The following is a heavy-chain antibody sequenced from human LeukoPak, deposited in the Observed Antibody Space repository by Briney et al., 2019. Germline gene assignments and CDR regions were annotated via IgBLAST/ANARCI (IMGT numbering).Heavy chain of an antibody. Sequence: SETLSLTCSVSGGSISSYYWSWIRQPPGKGLEWIGYIYSSGSTNYNPSLKSRVTISVDTSKNQFSLKLSSVTAADTAVYYCARVHESIDYWGQGTLVTVSS. CDR1: GGSISSYY. J-gene: IGHJ4*02. CDR2: IYSSGST. CDR3: ARVHESIDY. V-gene: IGHV4-59*01. D-gene: IGHD6-6*01.